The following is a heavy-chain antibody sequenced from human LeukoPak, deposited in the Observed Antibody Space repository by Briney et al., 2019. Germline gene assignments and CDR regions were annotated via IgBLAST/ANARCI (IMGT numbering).Heavy chain of an antibody. Sequence: GGSLRLSCAASGFTFSTYAMSWVRQAPGKGLEWVSGLSGSGGRTYYADSVKGRFTISRDNSNDTLYLQMNSLRAADTAVYYCAKDNNFDVWGGYHNAVASWGQGILVIVSS. CDR3: AKDNNFDVWGGYHNAVAS. CDR1: GFTFSTYA. J-gene: IGHJ5*02. V-gene: IGHV3-23*01. CDR2: LSGSGGRT. D-gene: IGHD3-3*01.